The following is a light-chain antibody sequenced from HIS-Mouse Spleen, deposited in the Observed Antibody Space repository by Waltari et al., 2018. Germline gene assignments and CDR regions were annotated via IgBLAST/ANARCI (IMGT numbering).Light chain of an antibody. CDR3: YSTDSSGNHRV. Sequence: SYELTQPPSVSVPPGQPARITCSGDALPTNYAYLYQQKSGQAPVLVIYEDSKRPSGIPERFSGSSSGTMATLTISGAQVEDEADYYCYSTDSSGNHRVFGGGTKLTVL. CDR2: EDS. J-gene: IGLJ2*01. CDR1: ALPTNY. V-gene: IGLV3-10*01.